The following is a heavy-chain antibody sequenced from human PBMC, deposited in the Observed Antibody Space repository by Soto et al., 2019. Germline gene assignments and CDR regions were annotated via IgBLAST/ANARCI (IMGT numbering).Heavy chain of an antibody. CDR2: IKMDASEE. CDR1: GFTFGSYW. V-gene: IGHV3-7*01. Sequence: GGSLRLSCAASGFTFGSYWMSWVRQAPGKGLEWLATIKMDASEEKYVDSVKGRFTMPRDNAKNSLYLQMDSLRAEDTPVYYCARDSGYGSGACVNHYLDYWGHGTLVTVSS. D-gene: IGHD3-10*01. J-gene: IGHJ4*01. CDR3: ARDSGYGSGACVNHYLDY.